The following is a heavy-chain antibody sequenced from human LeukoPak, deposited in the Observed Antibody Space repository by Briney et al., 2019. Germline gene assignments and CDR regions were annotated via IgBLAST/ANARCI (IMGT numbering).Heavy chain of an antibody. V-gene: IGHV1-8*02. Sequence: ASVKVSCKASGGTFSSYAISWVRQATGQGLEWMGWMNPNSGNTGYAQKFQGRVTMTRNTSISTAYMELSSLRSEDTAVYYCARSSYGDYYYYGMDVWGQGTTVTVSS. CDR3: ARSSYGDYYYYGMDV. J-gene: IGHJ6*02. CDR2: MNPNSGNT. CDR1: GGTFSSYA. D-gene: IGHD4-17*01.